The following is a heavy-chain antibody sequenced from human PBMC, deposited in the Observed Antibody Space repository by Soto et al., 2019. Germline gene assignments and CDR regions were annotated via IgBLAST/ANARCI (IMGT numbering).Heavy chain of an antibody. Sequence: GGSLRLSCAASGFTFSSYSMNWVRQAPGKGLEWVSYISSSSSTIYYADSVKGRFTISRDNAKNSLYLQMNSLRAEDTAVYYCARARLYSGYDLDYWGQGTLVTVSS. V-gene: IGHV3-48*01. CDR1: GFTFSSYS. CDR2: ISSSSSTI. D-gene: IGHD5-12*01. CDR3: ARARLYSGYDLDY. J-gene: IGHJ4*02.